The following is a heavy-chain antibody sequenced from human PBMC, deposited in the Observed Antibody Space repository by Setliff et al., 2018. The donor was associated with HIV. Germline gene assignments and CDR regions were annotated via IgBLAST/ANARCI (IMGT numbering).Heavy chain of an antibody. V-gene: IGHV4-59*02. CDR2: IYHTAIT. D-gene: IGHD1-26*01. Sequence: SETLSLTCTVSGGSVTSYYWSWIRQSPEKGLEWIGYIYHTAITNYNPSLKSRLSTSIDTSKNQFSLSLRSVTAADTAVYYCARDPKYYYKYFQYWGPGTLVTVSS. J-gene: IGHJ1*01. CDR3: ARDPKYYYKYFQY. CDR1: GGSVTSYY.